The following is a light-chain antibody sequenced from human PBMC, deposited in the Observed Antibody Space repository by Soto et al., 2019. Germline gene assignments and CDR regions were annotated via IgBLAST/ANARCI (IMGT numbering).Light chain of an antibody. CDR1: SSNIGSNT. V-gene: IGLV2-8*01. CDR3: SSYAGSNNLV. Sequence: QSVLTQPPSASGTPGQRVTISCSGSSSNIGSNTVNWYQQHPGKAPKLMIHEVTKRPSGVPDRFSGSKSGNTASLTVSGLQGEDEADYYCSSYAGSNNLVFGGGTKLTVL. J-gene: IGLJ2*01. CDR2: EVT.